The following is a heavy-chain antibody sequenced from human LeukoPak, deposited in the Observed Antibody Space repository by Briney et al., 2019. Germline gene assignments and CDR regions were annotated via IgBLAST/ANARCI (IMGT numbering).Heavy chain of an antibody. CDR3: ARDLFGEDY. CDR1: DGSISSSLYY. Sequence: SETLSLTCTVFDGSISSSLYYWAWIRQPPGKGLEWIGSISYSGYTHFNPSLESRVTLSVDTSKNQFSLELSSVTAADTAVYYCARDLFGEDYWGQGTLVTVSS. V-gene: IGHV4-39*07. J-gene: IGHJ4*02. D-gene: IGHD3-10*01. CDR2: ISYSGYT.